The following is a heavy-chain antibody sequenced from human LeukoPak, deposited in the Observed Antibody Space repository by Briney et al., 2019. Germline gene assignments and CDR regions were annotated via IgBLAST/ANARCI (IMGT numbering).Heavy chain of an antibody. CDR1: GYTFTGYY. D-gene: IGHD3-22*01. V-gene: IGHV1-2*02. CDR3: ARDPGAMIVARVLDY. Sequence: ASVKVSCKASGYTFTGYYMHWVRQAPGQGLEWMGWINPNSGGTNYAQKFQGRVTMTRDTSISTAYMELSRLRSDDTAVYYCARDPGAMIVARVLDYWGQGTLVTVSS. J-gene: IGHJ4*02. CDR2: INPNSGGT.